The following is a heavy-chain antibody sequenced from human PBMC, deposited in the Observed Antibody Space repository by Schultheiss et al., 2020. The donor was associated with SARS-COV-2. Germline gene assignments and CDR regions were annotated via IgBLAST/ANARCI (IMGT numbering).Heavy chain of an antibody. Sequence: SETLSLTCAVYGGSFSGYYWSWIRQPPGKGLEWIGEINHSGSTNYNPSLKSRVTISVDTSKNQFSLKLSSVTAADTAVYYCARAPTTVVTPDYWGQGTLVTVSS. CDR1: GGSFSGYY. D-gene: IGHD4-23*01. V-gene: IGHV4-34*01. J-gene: IGHJ4*02. CDR2: INHSGST. CDR3: ARAPTTVVTPDY.